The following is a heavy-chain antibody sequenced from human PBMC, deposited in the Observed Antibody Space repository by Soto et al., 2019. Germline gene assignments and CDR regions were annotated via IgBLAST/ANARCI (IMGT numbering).Heavy chain of an antibody. J-gene: IGHJ4*02. CDR3: ARAEKYYDFWSGYYARDGWYFDY. Sequence: QVQLVQFGAEVKKPGASVKVSCKASGYTFTSYGISWVRQAPGQGLEWMGWISAYNGNTNYAQKLQGRVTMTTDTSTSTAYMELRSLRSDDTAVYYCARAEKYYDFWSGYYARDGWYFDYWGQGTLVTVSS. D-gene: IGHD3-3*01. V-gene: IGHV1-18*01. CDR2: ISAYNGNT. CDR1: GYTFTSYG.